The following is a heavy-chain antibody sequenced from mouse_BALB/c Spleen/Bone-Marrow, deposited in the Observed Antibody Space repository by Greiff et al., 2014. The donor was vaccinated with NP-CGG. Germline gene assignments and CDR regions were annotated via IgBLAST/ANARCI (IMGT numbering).Heavy chain of an antibody. V-gene: IGHV14-3*02. CDR2: IDPANGNT. CDR3: ASYDYGYYFDY. D-gene: IGHD2-4*01. Sequence: VHVKQSGAELVTPGASVKLSCTASGFNIKDTYMPWVTQRPEQGLEWIGRIDPANGNTKYDPKFQGKATITADTSSNTAYLQLSSLTSEDTAVYYCASYDYGYYFDYWGQGTTLTVSS. J-gene: IGHJ2*01. CDR1: GFNIKDTY.